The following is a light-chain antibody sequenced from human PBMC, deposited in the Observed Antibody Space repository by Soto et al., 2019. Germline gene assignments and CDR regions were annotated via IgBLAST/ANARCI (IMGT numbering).Light chain of an antibody. V-gene: IGLV4-69*01. CDR1: SGHSSYA. CDR2: VNSDGSH. Sequence: QSVLTQSPSASASLGASVKLTCTLSSGHSSYAIAWHQQQPEKGPRYLMKVNSDGSHSKGDGIPDRFSGSSSGAERYLTISCLQSEDEADYYCQAWGTGIPGVFGTGTKLTVL. J-gene: IGLJ1*01. CDR3: QAWGTGIPGV.